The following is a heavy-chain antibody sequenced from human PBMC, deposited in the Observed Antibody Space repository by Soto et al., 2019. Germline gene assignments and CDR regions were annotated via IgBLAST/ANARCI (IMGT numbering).Heavy chain of an antibody. V-gene: IGHV3-23*01. J-gene: IGHJ1*01. D-gene: IGHD7-27*01. CDR1: GFTFSSYA. CDR2: ITGSGGDT. Sequence: EVQLLESGGALVQPGGSLRLSCAASGFTFSSYAMTWVRQAPGKGLEWVSLITGSGGDTYYEDSVKGRFTISRDNSKNTLFLQMNSLRVEDTAVYFCAKAEGGTWGTEYFQYWGPGTLVTVSS. CDR3: AKAEGGTWGTEYFQY.